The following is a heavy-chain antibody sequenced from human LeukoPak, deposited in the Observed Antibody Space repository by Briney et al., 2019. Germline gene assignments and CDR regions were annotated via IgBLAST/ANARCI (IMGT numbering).Heavy chain of an antibody. CDR3: ASDLGYCSGNSCYSPNY. CDR2: INPNSGGT. V-gene: IGHV1-2*02. J-gene: IGHJ4*02. CDR1: GYTFTGYY. Sequence: ASVKVSCKASGYTFTGYYMHWVRQAPGQGLEWMGWINPNSGGTNYAQKFQGRVTMTRDTSISTAYMELSRLRSDDTAVYYCASDLGYCSGNSCYSPNYWGQGTLVTVSS. D-gene: IGHD2-15*01.